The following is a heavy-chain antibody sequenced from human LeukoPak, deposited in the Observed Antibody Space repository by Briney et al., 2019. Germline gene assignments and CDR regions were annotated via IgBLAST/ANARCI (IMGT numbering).Heavy chain of an antibody. D-gene: IGHD5/OR15-5a*01. J-gene: IGHJ4*02. CDR2: LHSSGST. V-gene: IGHV4-4*07. CDR1: GGSISSYY. CDR3: ARKSLRQNYFDY. Sequence: KPSETLSLTCTVSGGSISSYYWNWIRQPAGKGLEWIGRLHSSGSTNYSPSLKSRVTLSLDTSKNQFSLNLSSVTAADTAVYYCARKSLRQNYFDYWGQGILVTVSS.